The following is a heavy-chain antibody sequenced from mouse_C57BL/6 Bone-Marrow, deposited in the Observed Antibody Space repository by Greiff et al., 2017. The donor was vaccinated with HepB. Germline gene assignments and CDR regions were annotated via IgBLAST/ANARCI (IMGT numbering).Heavy chain of an antibody. CDR3: AREYYSNYGAMDY. D-gene: IGHD2-5*01. CDR2: IYPGSGST. V-gene: IGHV1-55*01. CDR1: GYTFTSYW. J-gene: IGHJ4*01. Sequence: QVQLQQPGAELVKPGASVKMSCKASGYTFTSYWITWVKQRPGQGLEWIGDIYPGSGSTNYNEKFKSKATLTVDTSSSTAYMQLSSLTSEDSAVYCCAREYYSNYGAMDYWGQGTSVTVSS.